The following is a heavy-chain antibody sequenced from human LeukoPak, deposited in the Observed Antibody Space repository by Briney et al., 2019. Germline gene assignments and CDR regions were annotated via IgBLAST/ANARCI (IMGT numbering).Heavy chain of an antibody. CDR3: AGGRGWLVDY. J-gene: IGHJ4*02. D-gene: IGHD3-22*01. Sequence: GGSLRLSCAASGFTFSSYWMNWVRQAPGKGLEWVANIKQDGTEKLYVDSVKGRFTISRDNAKNSLYLQMNSLRAEDTAVYFCAGGRGWLVDYWGQGTRVTVSS. CDR2: IKQDGTEK. CDR1: GFTFSSYW. V-gene: IGHV3-7*01.